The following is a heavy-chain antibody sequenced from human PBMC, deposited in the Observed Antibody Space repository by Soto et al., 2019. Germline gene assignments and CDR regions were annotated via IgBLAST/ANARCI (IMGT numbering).Heavy chain of an antibody. CDR1: GYTFTSYY. J-gene: IGHJ6*02. D-gene: IGHD3-9*01. CDR2: INPSGGST. CDR3: ARARVPVLRYFDWPPYGMDV. V-gene: IGHV1-46*03. Sequence: GASVRVSCKASGYTFTSYYMHWVRQAPGQGLEWMGIINPSGGSTSYAQKFQGRVTMTRDTSTSTVYMELSSLRSEDTAVYYCARARVPVLRYFDWPPYGMDVWGQGTTVTVSS.